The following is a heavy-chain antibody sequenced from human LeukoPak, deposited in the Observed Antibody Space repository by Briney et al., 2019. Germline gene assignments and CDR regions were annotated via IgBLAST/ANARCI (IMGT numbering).Heavy chain of an antibody. Sequence: GESLKISCRGSGYSFTSYWIGWVRQMPGKGLEWMGIIYPSDSDTRYSPSFQGQVTISADKSISTAYLQWSSLKASDTAIYYCARHQRVGATPSIDDWGQGTLVTVSS. D-gene: IGHD1-26*01. J-gene: IGHJ4*02. CDR3: ARHQRVGATPSIDD. CDR2: IYPSDSDT. V-gene: IGHV5-51*01. CDR1: GYSFTSYW.